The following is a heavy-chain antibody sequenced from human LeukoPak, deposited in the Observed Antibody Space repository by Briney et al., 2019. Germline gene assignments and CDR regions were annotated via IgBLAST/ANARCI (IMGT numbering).Heavy chain of an antibody. D-gene: IGHD6-19*01. Sequence: GSSVKVSCKASGGTFSSYAISWVRQAPGQGLEWMGWINPNSGGTNYAQKFQGRVTMTRDTSISTAYMELSRLRSDDTAVYYCARSVAGDDAFDIWGQGTMVTVSS. V-gene: IGHV1-2*02. CDR1: GGTFSSYA. CDR3: ARSVAGDDAFDI. CDR2: INPNSGGT. J-gene: IGHJ3*02.